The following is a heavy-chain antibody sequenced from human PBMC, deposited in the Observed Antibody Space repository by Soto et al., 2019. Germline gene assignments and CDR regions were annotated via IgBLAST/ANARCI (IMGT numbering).Heavy chain of an antibody. V-gene: IGHV4-30-2*05. D-gene: IGHD2-15*01. CDR3: ARARGARYFDY. J-gene: IGHJ4*02. Sequence: TLSLTCAVSGGSISSGGYSWSWIRQPPGKGLEWIGYIYHSGSTYYNPSLKSRVTISVDTSKNQFSLKLSSVTAADTAVYYCARARGARYFDYWGQGTLVTVSS. CDR2: IYHSGST. CDR1: GGSISSGGYS.